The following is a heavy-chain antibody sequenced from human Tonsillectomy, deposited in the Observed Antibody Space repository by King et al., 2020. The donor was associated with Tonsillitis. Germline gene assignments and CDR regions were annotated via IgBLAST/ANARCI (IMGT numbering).Heavy chain of an antibody. CDR2: IWYDGNSK. J-gene: IGHJ4*02. Sequence: VQLVESGGGVVQPGRSLRLSCPASGFTFRNYGMHWVRQAPGKGLEWVAIIWYDGNSKYYVDSVKGRFTISRDNSKNTLYLQMNSLRAEDTAVYYCARDGDYYDSSGYTIDYWGQGTLVTVSS. CDR1: GFTFRNYG. D-gene: IGHD3-22*01. CDR3: ARDGDYYDSSGYTIDY. V-gene: IGHV3-33*01.